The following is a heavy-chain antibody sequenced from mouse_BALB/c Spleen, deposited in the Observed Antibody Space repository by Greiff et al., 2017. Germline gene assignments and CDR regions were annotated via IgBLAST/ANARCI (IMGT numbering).Heavy chain of an antibody. V-gene: IGHV3-2*02. CDR2: ISYSGST. Sequence: EVKLQESGPGLVKPSQSLSLTCTVTGYSITSDYAWNWIRQFPGNKLEWMGYISYSGSTSYNPSLKSRISITRDTSKNQFFLQLNSVTTEDTATYYCAREEDYWGQGTTLTVSS. CDR3: AREEDY. J-gene: IGHJ2*01. CDR1: GYSITSDYA.